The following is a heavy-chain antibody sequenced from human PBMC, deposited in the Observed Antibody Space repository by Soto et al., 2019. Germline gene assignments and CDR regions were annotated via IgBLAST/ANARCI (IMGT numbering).Heavy chain of an antibody. CDR1: GGSFSGYY. J-gene: IGHJ6*02. D-gene: IGHD3-3*01. V-gene: IGHV4-34*01. CDR2: INHSGST. CDR3: ARQNQYYDFWSGYHNYYYYGMDV. Sequence: SETLSLTCAVYGGSFSGYYWSWIRQPPGKGLEWIGEINHSGSTNYNPSLKSRVTISVDTSKNQFSLKLSSVTAADTAVYYCARQNQYYDFWSGYHNYYYYGMDVWGQGTTVTVSS.